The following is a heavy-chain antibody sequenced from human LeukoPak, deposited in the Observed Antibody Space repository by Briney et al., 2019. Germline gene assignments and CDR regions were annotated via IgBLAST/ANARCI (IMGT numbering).Heavy chain of an antibody. CDR1: GFTVSSNY. J-gene: IGHJ5*02. D-gene: IGHD2-15*01. CDR2: IYSGGST. Sequence: GGSLRLSCAASGFTVSSNYMSWVRQAPGKGLEWVSVIYSGGSTYYADSVKGRFTISRDNSKDTLYLQMNSLRAEDTAVYCCAREDCSGGSCYSNWFDPWGQGTLVTVSS. CDR3: AREDCSGGSCYSNWFDP. V-gene: IGHV3-66*01.